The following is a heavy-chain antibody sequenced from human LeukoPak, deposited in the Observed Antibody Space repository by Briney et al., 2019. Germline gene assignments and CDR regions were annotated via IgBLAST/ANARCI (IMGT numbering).Heavy chain of an antibody. Sequence: PGGSLRLSCAASRFTFSSYAMSWVRQAPGKGLEWVSAISGSGGSTYYADSVKGRFTISRDNSKNTLYLQMNSLRAEDTAVYYCAKGNYCSGGSCYSYYFDYWGQGTLVTVSS. D-gene: IGHD2-15*01. CDR3: AKGNYCSGGSCYSYYFDY. CDR2: ISGSGGST. V-gene: IGHV3-23*01. CDR1: RFTFSSYA. J-gene: IGHJ4*02.